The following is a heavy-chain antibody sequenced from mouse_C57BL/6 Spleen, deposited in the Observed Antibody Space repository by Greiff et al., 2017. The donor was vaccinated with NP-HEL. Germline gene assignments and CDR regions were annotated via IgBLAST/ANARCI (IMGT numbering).Heavy chain of an antibody. Sequence: VQLQQSGAELVKPGASVKISCKASGYAFSSYWMNWVKQRPGKGLEWIGQIYPGDGDTNYNGKFKGKATLTADKSSSTAYMQLSSLTSEDSAVYFCARRVTTVVAPLDYWGQGTSVTVSS. D-gene: IGHD1-1*01. V-gene: IGHV1-80*01. CDR3: ARRVTTVVAPLDY. CDR1: GYAFSSYW. CDR2: IYPGDGDT. J-gene: IGHJ4*01.